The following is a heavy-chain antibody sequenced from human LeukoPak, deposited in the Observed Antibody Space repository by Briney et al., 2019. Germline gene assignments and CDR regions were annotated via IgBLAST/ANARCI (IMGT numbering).Heavy chain of an antibody. CDR2: IWYDGSNK. CDR1: GFTFSSYG. D-gene: IGHD6-6*01. Sequence: PGGSLRLSCAESGFTFSSYGMQWVCQAPGKELEWVAVIWYDGSNKYYADSVKGRFTISRDNSKNTLYLQMNSLRAEDTAVYYCARACRMSSSSSDYWGQGTLVTVSS. J-gene: IGHJ4*02. CDR3: ARACRMSSSSSDY. V-gene: IGHV3-33*01.